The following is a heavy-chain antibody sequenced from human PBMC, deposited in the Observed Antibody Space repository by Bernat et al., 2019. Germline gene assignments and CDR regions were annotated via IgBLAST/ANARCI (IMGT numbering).Heavy chain of an antibody. Sequence: QVQLDQWGAGLLKSSETLSLTCAVYGESFSGFYWTWIRQSPGKGPEWIGEVQHSGTSTYNLSLESRVTISADASKNQFSLKLTSVTAADTAIYYCARRPQGVPPDFWGQGTRVTVSS. CDR3: ARRPQGVPPDF. D-gene: IGHD3/OR15-3a*01. CDR1: GESFSGFY. CDR2: VQHSGTS. J-gene: IGHJ4*02. V-gene: IGHV4-34*01.